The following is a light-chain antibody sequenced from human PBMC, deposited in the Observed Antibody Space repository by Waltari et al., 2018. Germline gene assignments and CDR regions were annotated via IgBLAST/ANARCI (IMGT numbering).Light chain of an antibody. CDR1: SSDVGVYNY. CDR3: SSYADSNNLL. CDR2: EVS. V-gene: IGLV2-8*01. J-gene: IGLJ2*01. Sequence: QSALTQPPSASGSPGQSVTISCTGTSSDVGVYNYVSWYQPHPGKAPKLMIYEVSKRPSGVPDRFSGSKSGNTASLTVSGLQAEDEADYYCSSYADSNNLLFGGGTKLTVL.